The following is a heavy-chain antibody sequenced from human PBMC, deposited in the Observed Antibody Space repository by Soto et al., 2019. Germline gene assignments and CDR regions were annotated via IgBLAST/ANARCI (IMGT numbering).Heavy chain of an antibody. CDR3: ARLRSLAAGGSGNWCDP. V-gene: IGHV1-3*01. Sequence: QVQLVQSGAEVKKPGASVKVSCKASGYTFTSYAMHWVRQAPGQRLEWMGWINVGNGNTKYSTKFQDRVTITRDTSASTAYLQLNSLRSEDTAVYYCARLRSLAAGGSGNWCDPWGQGTLVTVSS. CDR1: GYTFTSYA. CDR2: INVGNGNT. J-gene: IGHJ5*02. D-gene: IGHD6-13*01.